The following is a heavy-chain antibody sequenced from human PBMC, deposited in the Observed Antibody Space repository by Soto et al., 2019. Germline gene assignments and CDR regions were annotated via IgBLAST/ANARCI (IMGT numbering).Heavy chain of an antibody. Sequence: QVQLVQSGAEVKKPGSSVKVSCKASGGTFSSYAISWVRQAPGQGLEWMGGIISLFGTANYAQKFQGRVTITADESTSTAYMELSSLRSEDTAVYYCARGPSGYGAAVAGTGDYWGQGTLVTVSS. J-gene: IGHJ4*02. CDR2: IISLFGTA. V-gene: IGHV1-69*12. D-gene: IGHD6-19*01. CDR1: GGTFSSYA. CDR3: ARGPSGYGAAVAGTGDY.